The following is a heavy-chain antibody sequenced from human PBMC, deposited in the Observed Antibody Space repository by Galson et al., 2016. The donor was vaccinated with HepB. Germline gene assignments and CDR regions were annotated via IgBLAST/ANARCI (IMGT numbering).Heavy chain of an antibody. D-gene: IGHD2-15*01. CDR1: GFSFSSYW. CDR2: INTDGRTM. V-gene: IGHV3-74*01. CDR3: TRGLYCSGSSCYRLSSREGDF. Sequence: SLRLSCAASGFSFSSYWMYWVRQAPGKGLMWVSRINTDGRTMDYADSVRGRFTISRDNAKGTLYLQMNSLRVDDTAVYYCTRGLYCSGSSCYRLSSREGDFWGQGTLITVSS. J-gene: IGHJ4*02.